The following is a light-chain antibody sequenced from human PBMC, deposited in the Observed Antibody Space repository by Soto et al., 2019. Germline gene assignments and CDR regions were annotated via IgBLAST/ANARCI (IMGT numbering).Light chain of an antibody. Sequence: EIGFTQSPTTLSLSPGSRATLSCSGRQSISSNFLAWYQQKPGQAPRLLIYDSSSRDTGFPDRFSGSGSGTDFTLTIIRLEPEDFAVYYCQQYDISPWTFGQGTKVDIK. CDR3: QQYDISPWT. J-gene: IGKJ1*01. V-gene: IGKV3-20*01. CDR1: QSISSNF. CDR2: DSS.